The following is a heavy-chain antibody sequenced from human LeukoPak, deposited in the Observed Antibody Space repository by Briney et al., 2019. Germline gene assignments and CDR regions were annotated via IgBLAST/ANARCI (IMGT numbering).Heavy chain of an antibody. V-gene: IGHV5-51*01. J-gene: IGHJ3*02. D-gene: IGHD4-17*01. CDR2: IYPGDSDT. CDR3: ARRNLKHYVGSEVAFDI. Sequence: GESLKTSFKGSGYSFTSYWSGWVRQIPGKGLEWIGIIYPGDSDTRYRPSCQGQVTLPDEKSIGPAYLQWSRPEASGTAMNYLARRNLKHYVGSEVAFDIWGQGTMVTVSS. CDR1: GYSFTSYW.